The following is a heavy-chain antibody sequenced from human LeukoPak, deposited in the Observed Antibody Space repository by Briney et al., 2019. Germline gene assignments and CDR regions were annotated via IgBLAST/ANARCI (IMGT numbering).Heavy chain of an antibody. Sequence: SETLSLTCTVSGGSSSSGDYIWNWIRQPPGKGLEWIGYIYYSGSTYYNPSLKSRVSISVDTSKNQFSLKLSSVTAADTAVYYCARAGMAIETAGTIHNWFDPWGQGTQVTVSS. CDR2: IYYSGST. V-gene: IGHV4-30-4*08. J-gene: IGHJ5*02. CDR1: GGSSSSGDYI. CDR3: ARAGMAIETAGTIHNWFDP. D-gene: IGHD6-13*01.